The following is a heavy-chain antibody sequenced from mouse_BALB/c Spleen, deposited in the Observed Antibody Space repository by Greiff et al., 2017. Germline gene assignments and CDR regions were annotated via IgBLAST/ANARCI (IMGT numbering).Heavy chain of an antibody. CDR2: INSNGGST. V-gene: IGHV5-6-3*01. CDR1: GFTFSSYG. Sequence: DVMLVESGGGLVQPGGSLKLSCAASGFTFSSYGMSWVRQTPDKRLELVATINSNGGSTYYPDSVKGRFTISRDNAKNTLYLQMSSLKSEDTAMYYCARGITTPFAYWGQGTLVTVSA. J-gene: IGHJ3*01. CDR3: ARGITTPFAY. D-gene: IGHD2-4*01.